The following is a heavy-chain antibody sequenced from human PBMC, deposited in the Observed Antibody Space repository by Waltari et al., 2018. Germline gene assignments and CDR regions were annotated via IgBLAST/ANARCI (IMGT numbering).Heavy chain of an antibody. J-gene: IGHJ5*02. CDR2: IDHSGVT. CDR3: ALSRYGLASPKFDP. D-gene: IGHD4-17*01. Sequence: QVQVQQWGAGLVKPSETLSLTCAVYGGSFSGYYWSSLRQPPGTALEWIGEIDHSGVTNYNPSLTSRATISVDTSRNQLSLKLTSVTAADTAIYYCALSRYGLASPKFDPWGQGTLVTVSS. CDR1: GGSFSGYY. V-gene: IGHV4-34*02.